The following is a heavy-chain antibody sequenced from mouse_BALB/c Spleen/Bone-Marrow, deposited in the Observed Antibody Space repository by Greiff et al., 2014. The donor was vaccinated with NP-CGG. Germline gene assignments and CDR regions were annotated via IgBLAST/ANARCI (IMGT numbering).Heavy chain of an antibody. D-gene: IGHD2-1*01. CDR3: ARFYGNYFDY. Sequence: VQLQQSGPGLVKPSQTVSLTCTVPGISITTGNYRWSWIRQFPGNKLEWIGYIYYSGTITYNPSLTSRTTITRDTSKNQFFLEMNSLTAEDTATYYCARFYGNYFDYWGQGTTLTVSS. CDR2: IYYSGTI. J-gene: IGHJ2*01. V-gene: IGHV3-5*02. CDR1: GISITTGNYR.